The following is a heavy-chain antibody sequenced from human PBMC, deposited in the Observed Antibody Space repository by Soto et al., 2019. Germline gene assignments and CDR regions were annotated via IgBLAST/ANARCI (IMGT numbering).Heavy chain of an antibody. D-gene: IGHD3-22*01. CDR3: AKDPNDYDSSAYYVDY. CDR2: ISDSGDKT. V-gene: IGHV3-23*01. J-gene: IGHJ4*02. CDR1: GFTFSSYA. Sequence: VGSLRLSCAASGFTFSSYAMSWVRQAPGKGLEWVSAISDSGDKTYYADSVKGRFTVSRDNSKNTLYLQMNSLRAEDTAVYFCAKDPNDYDSSAYYVDYWGRGTLVTVSS.